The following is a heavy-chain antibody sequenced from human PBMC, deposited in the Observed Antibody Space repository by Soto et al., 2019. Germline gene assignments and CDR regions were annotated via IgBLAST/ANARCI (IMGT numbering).Heavy chain of an antibody. CDR1: GFTFNTYG. CDR2: IKDDGREK. D-gene: IGHD3-16*01. Sequence: EVQMLESGGGVVQPGGSLRLSCLASGFTFNTYGMNWVRQAPGIGLEWVATIKDDGREKNYVDSVKGRFTISRDNAKNSLWFQMSSLRGEDTAVYFSAIDWGSLSRGSAVGYYYQYGMAVRAKGTPVTVSS. J-gene: IGHJ6*04. CDR3: AIDWGSLSRGSAVGYYYQYGMAV. V-gene: IGHV3-7*05.